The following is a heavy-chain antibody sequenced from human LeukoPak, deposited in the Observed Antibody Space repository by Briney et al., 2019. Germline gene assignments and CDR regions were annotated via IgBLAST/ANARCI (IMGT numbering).Heavy chain of an antibody. D-gene: IGHD6-13*01. Sequence: EASVNVSCKASGYTFTIYGISWVRQAPGQGLEWMGWISAHNGNTNYAQKVQGRVTMTTDTSTNTAYMDLRSLRSDDTAVYYCTRDHLAADGSDAFDIWGQGTMVTVSS. CDR3: TRDHLAADGSDAFDI. V-gene: IGHV1-18*01. CDR1: GYTFTIYG. CDR2: ISAHNGNT. J-gene: IGHJ3*02.